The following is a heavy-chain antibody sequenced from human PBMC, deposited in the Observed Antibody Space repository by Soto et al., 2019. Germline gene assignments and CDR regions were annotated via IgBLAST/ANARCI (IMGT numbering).Heavy chain of an antibody. D-gene: IGHD6-13*01. CDR2: IYYSGST. CDR1: GGFISSGGYY. J-gene: IGHJ5*02. V-gene: IGHV4-61*08. Sequence: SETLSLTCTVSGGFISSGGYYWSWIRQHPGKGLEWIGYIYYSGSTNYNPSLKSRVTISVDTSKNQFSLKLSSVTAADTAVYYCARGHSSEAWGIRFDPWGQGTLVTVSS. CDR3: ARGHSSEAWGIRFDP.